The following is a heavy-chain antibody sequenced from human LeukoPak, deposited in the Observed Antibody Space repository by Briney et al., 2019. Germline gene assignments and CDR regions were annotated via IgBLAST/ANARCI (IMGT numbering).Heavy chain of an antibody. CDR1: GFTFSSYE. J-gene: IGHJ3*02. CDR2: ISSSGSTL. D-gene: IGHD6-13*01. CDR3: AKDRLYSSSWYGAFDI. Sequence: PWGSLRLSCAASGFTFSSYEMNWVRQAPGKGLEWVSYISSSGSTLYYADSVKSRFTISRDNAKNSLYLQMNSLRAEDTAVYYCAKDRLYSSSWYGAFDIWGQGTMVTVSS. V-gene: IGHV3-48*03.